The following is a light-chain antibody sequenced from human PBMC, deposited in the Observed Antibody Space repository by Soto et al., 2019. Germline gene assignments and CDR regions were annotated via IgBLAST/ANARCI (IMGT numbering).Light chain of an antibody. CDR2: HRS. CDR1: QNINTW. J-gene: IGKJ1*01. Sequence: DIQMTQSPSTLSASVGDRITITCRASQNINTWLAWYQQIPGEAPKLLIYHRSTLERGVPSRFSGSGSGTEFTLTISSLQPEDFATFYFQQYKTSSRTFGQGTTVEVK. CDR3: QQYKTSSRT. V-gene: IGKV1-5*03.